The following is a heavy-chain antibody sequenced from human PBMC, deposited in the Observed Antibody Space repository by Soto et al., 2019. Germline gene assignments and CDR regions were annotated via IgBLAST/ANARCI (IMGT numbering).Heavy chain of an antibody. CDR1: GFTFSSYS. CDR2: ISSSSSTI. Sequence: EVQLVESGGGLVQPGGSLRLSCAASGFTFSSYSMNWVRQAPGKGLESVSYISSSSSTIYYADSVKGRFTISRDNAKKYLYLQMNSLRVEDTAVYYCARPKAPGYYYMDVWGKGTTVTVSS. J-gene: IGHJ6*03. V-gene: IGHV3-48*01. CDR3: ARPKAPGYYYMDV.